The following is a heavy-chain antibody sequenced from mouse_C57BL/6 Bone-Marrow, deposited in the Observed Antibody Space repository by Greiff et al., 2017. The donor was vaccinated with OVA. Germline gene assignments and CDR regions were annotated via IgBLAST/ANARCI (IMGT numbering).Heavy chain of an antibody. CDR3: ARSDGSIFLYWYLDV. Sequence: QVQLQQSGAELVKPGASVKLSCKASGYTFTGYWIEWVKQRPGHGLEWIGEIFPGSGSTNYNEKFKGKATFTADTSSNTAYMQLSSLTTEDSAIYDDARSDGSIFLYWYLDVWGTGTTVTVSS. CDR1: GYTFTGYW. V-gene: IGHV1-9*01. D-gene: IGHD1-1*01. CDR2: IFPGSGST. J-gene: IGHJ1*03.